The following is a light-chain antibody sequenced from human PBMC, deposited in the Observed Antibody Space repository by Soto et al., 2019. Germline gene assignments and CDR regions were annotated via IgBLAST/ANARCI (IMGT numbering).Light chain of an antibody. CDR3: QQYGSSSPTT. CDR2: GAS. V-gene: IGKV3-20*01. Sequence: EIVLTQSPDTLSLSPGEGATLSCRASQSVSNNYLAWYQQKPGQAPRLLIYGASTRATGIPDRFSGGGSGTDFTLTISRLEPEDFAVYYCQQYGSSSPTTFGQGTRL. J-gene: IGKJ5*01. CDR1: QSVSNNY.